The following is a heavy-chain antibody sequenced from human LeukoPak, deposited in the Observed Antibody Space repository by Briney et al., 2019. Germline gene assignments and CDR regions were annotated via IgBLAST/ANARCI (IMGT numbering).Heavy chain of an antibody. CDR3: ARDGRSYGGWFDI. Sequence: GGSLRLSCAASGFTFSSSAMSWVRQAPGKGLEWVGRIRNKANSYTTEYAASVKGRFTISRDDSKNSLYLQMNSLKTEDTAVYYCARDGRSYGGWFDIWGQGTMVTVSS. D-gene: IGHD4-23*01. CDR2: IRNKANSYTT. J-gene: IGHJ3*02. CDR1: GFTFSSSA. V-gene: IGHV3-72*01.